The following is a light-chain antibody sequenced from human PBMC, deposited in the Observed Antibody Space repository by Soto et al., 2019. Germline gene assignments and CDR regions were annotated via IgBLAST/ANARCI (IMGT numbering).Light chain of an antibody. CDR3: QHYNSYSEA. J-gene: IGKJ1*01. V-gene: IGKV1-5*03. CDR2: KAS. CDR1: ETISSW. Sequence: DIQMTQSPSTLSGSVGDRVTITCRASETISSWLAWYQQKPGKAPKLLIYKASTLKRGVPSRFSGSGSGTEFPLTLSSLQPDDFATYYCQHYNSYSEAFGQGTKVQLK.